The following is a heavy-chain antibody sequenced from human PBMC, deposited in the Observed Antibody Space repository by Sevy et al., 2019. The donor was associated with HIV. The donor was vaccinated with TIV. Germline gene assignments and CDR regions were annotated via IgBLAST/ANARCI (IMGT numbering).Heavy chain of an antibody. CDR3: ASALGDIVVVPAATAGYYYYGMDV. CDR1: GGSFSGYY. V-gene: IGHV4-34*01. Sequence: SKTLSLTCAVYGGSFSGYYWSWIRQPPGKGLEWIGEINHSGSTNYNPSLKSRVTISVDTSKNQFSLKLSSVTAADTAVYYCASALGDIVVVPAATAGYYYYGMDVWGQGTTVTVSS. CDR2: INHSGST. D-gene: IGHD2-2*01. J-gene: IGHJ6*02.